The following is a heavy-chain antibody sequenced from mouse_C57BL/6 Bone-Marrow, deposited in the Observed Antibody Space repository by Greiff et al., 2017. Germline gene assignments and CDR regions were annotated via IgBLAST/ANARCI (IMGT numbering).Heavy chain of an antibody. V-gene: IGHV1-9*01. CDR2: ILPGSGST. J-gene: IGHJ4*01. D-gene: IGHD1-1*01. CDR3: AREGRTVYYAMDY. CDR1: GYTFTGYW. Sequence: QVQLKQSGAELMKPGASVKLSCKATGYTFTGYWIEWVKQRPGHGLEWIGEILPGSGSTTYNEKFNGKATFTVDTSSKTAYMQLSSLTTEDSAIYYCAREGRTVYYAMDYWGQGTSVTVSS.